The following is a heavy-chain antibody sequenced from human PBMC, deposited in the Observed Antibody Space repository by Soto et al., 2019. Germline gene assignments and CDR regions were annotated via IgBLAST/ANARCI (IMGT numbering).Heavy chain of an antibody. D-gene: IGHD3-3*01. Sequence: PGGSLRLSCAASGFTFSSYAMSWVRQAPGKGLEYVSAISSNGGSTYYANSVKGGFTISRDNSKNTLYLQMGSLRAEDMAVYYCARRLEWFLDYWGQGTLVTVSS. J-gene: IGHJ4*02. CDR2: ISSNGGST. V-gene: IGHV3-64*01. CDR1: GFTFSSYA. CDR3: ARRLEWFLDY.